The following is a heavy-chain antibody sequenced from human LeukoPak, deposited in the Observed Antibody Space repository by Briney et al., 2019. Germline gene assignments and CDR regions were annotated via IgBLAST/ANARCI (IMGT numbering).Heavy chain of an antibody. CDR1: GGSIHSYY. CDR3: ARGRNDFDY. CDR2: ISYSGST. D-gene: IGHD1-1*01. V-gene: IGHV4-59*13. J-gene: IGHJ4*02. Sequence: SETLSLTCTVSGGSIHSYYWSWIRQPPGKGLEWIGYISYSGSTYYNPSPRSRVTISLGTSKNQFSLRLTSVTAADTAMYYCARGRNDFDYWGQGTLVIVPS.